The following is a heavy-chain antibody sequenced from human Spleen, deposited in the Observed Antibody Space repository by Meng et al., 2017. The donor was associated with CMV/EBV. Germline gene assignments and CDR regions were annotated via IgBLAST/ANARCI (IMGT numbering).Heavy chain of an antibody. CDR3: AKDILCASTSCSNWFDP. J-gene: IGHJ5*02. D-gene: IGHD2-2*01. CDR2: IYDPEIT. V-gene: IGHV4-61*08. Sequence: SETLSLTCSVSGGSVNSDGYSWNWIRQSPGKTLEWIGHIYDPEITNYNPSLKSRVTISLDTSKNQFSLKLTSVTAADTAIYYCAKDILCASTSCSNWFDPWGQGTPVTVSS. CDR1: GGSVNSDGYS.